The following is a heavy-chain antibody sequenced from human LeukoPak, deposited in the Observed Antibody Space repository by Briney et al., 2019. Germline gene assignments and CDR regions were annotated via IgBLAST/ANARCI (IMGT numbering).Heavy chain of an antibody. J-gene: IGHJ6*02. CDR2: INAGNGNS. Sequence: ASVKVSCKASGYTFTSYAMHWVRQAPGQRLEWMGWINAGNGNSKYSQKFQGRVTITRDTSASTAYMELSSLRSEDTAVYYCARRYYDILTGYGGYYGMDVWGQGTTVTVSS. CDR3: ARRYYDILTGYGGYYGMDV. D-gene: IGHD3-9*01. V-gene: IGHV1-3*01. CDR1: GYTFTSYA.